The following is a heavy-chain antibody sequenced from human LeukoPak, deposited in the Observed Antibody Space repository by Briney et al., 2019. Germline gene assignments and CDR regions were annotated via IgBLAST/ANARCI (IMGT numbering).Heavy chain of an antibody. CDR2: IYYSGST. J-gene: IGHJ3*02. D-gene: IGHD2-21*02. Sequence: SETLSLTCTVSGGSVSSGNYYWSWLRRPPGKGLEWIGYIYYSGSTYYNPSLKSRVTISVDTSKNQFSLKLSSVTAADTAVYYCARVGVTTFRAFDIWGQGTMVTVSS. V-gene: IGHV4-30-4*01. CDR3: ARVGVTTFRAFDI. CDR1: GGSVSSGNYY.